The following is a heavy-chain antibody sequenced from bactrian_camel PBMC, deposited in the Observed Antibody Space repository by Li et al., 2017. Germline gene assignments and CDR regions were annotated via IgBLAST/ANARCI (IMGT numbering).Heavy chain of an antibody. D-gene: IGHD2*01. CDR1: GFAFNVWW. J-gene: IGHJ6*01. CDR2: VSSSGGST. Sequence: HVQLVESGGGLVQPGGSLRLSCAASGFAFNVWWLYWVRQAPGKGLEWVSIVSSSGGSTLYADSVKGRFTISRDNAKNTLYLEMNSLKSEDTALYFCATLWSEPPVSFGYWGQGTQVTVS. V-gene: IGHV3S1*01. CDR3: ATLWSEPPVSFGY.